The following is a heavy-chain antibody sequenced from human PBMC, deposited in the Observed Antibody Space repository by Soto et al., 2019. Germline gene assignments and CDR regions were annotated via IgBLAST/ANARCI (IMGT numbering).Heavy chain of an antibody. CDR1: GFSLSTSGMC. D-gene: IGHD6-13*01. Sequence: SGPTLVNPTQTLTLTCTFSGFSLSTSGMCVSWIRQPPGKALEWLALIDWDDDKYYSTSLKTRLTISKDTSKNQVVLTMTNMDPVDTATYYCARKRSSSQPYYYYGMDVWGQGTTVTVSS. CDR2: IDWDDDK. V-gene: IGHV2-70*01. CDR3: ARKRSSSQPYYYYGMDV. J-gene: IGHJ6*02.